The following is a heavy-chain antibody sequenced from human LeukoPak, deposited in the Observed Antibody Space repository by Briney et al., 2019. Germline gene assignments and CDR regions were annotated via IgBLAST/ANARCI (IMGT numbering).Heavy chain of an antibody. CDR1: GFTFSNYT. J-gene: IGHJ4*02. CDR2: ISSTTSYI. CDR3: ARETFYYDNTGHYYSAFEDY. V-gene: IGHV3-21*01. Sequence: GGSLRLSCAASGFTFSNYTMNWVRQAPGKELEWISSISSTTSYIYYADSVKGRFTISRDNAKNSLYLQMNSLRAEDTAVYYCARETFYYDNTGHYYSAFEDYWGQGTLVTVSS. D-gene: IGHD3-22*01.